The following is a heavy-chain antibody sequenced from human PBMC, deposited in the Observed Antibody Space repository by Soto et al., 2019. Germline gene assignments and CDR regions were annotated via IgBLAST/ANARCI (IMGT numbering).Heavy chain of an antibody. CDR2: IWYDGSNK. CDR3: AREGIRAYYYYYYGMDV. V-gene: IGHV3-33*01. J-gene: IGHJ6*02. D-gene: IGHD3-10*01. Sequence: PGGSLRLSCAASGFTFSSYGVHWVRQAPGKGLEWVAVIWYDGSNKYYADSVKGRFTISRDNSKNTLYLQMNSLRAEDTAVYYCAREGIRAYYYYYYGMDVWGQGTTVTVSS. CDR1: GFTFSSYG.